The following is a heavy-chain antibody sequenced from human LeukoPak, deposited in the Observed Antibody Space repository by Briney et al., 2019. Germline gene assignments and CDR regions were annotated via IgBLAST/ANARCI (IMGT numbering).Heavy chain of an antibody. CDR3: APRGDIEHSYGYGKWFDP. Sequence: SETLSLTCAVYGGSLSYYYWSWIRQPPGKGLEWIGEINHSGSTNYNASLKSRVTISVDTSKNQFSLRLSSVTAADTAVYYCAPRGDIEHSYGYGKWFDPWGQGTRVTVSS. CDR2: INHSGST. D-gene: IGHD5-18*01. J-gene: IGHJ5*02. V-gene: IGHV4-34*01. CDR1: GGSLSYYY.